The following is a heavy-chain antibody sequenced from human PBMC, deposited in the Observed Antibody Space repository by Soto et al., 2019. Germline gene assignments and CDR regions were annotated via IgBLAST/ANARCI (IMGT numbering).Heavy chain of an antibody. J-gene: IGHJ5*02. CDR1: GGSISNSRYY. CDR2: IYHTGNT. V-gene: IGHV4-39*01. Sequence: SETLSLTCTVSGGSISNSRYYWAWIRQPPGKGLEWIGSIYHTGNTYYNPSLRSRVTISVDTSKNQFSLKLTSVTAADTAVYYCARDYYDSSDYTTNWFGPWGQGTLVT. D-gene: IGHD3-22*01. CDR3: ARDYYDSSDYTTNWFGP.